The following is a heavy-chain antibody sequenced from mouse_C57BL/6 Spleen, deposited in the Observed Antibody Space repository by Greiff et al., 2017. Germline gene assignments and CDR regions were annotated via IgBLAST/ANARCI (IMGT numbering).Heavy chain of an antibody. V-gene: IGHV2-5*01. CDR1: GFSLTSYG. CDR2: IWRGGST. CDR3: AKKGHGYDAMDY. J-gene: IGHJ4*01. Sequence: VQLQQSGPGLVQPSQSLSITCTVSGFSLTSYGVHWVRQSPGKGLEWLGVIWRGGSTDYNAAFMSRLSITKDNSKSHVFFKMNSLQADDTAIYYCAKKGHGYDAMDYWGQGTSVTVSS.